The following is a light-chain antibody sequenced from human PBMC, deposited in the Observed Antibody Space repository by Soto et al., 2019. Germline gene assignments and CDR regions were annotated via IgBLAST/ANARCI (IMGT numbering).Light chain of an antibody. J-gene: IGKJ2*01. CDR2: GAS. Sequence: EIVLTQSPATLSVSPGERATLSCRASQSVSSNLAWYQQKPGQAPRLLIYGASTRATGIPDRFTGSDSGTEFILTISSLQSEDFAVYYCQQTYSTPNTFGQGTKLEIK. CDR1: QSVSSN. V-gene: IGKV3-15*01. CDR3: QQTYSTPNT.